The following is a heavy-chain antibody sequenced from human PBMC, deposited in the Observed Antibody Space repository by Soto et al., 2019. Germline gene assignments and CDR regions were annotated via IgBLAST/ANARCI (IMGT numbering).Heavy chain of an antibody. J-gene: IGHJ6*01. V-gene: IGHV3-7*03. D-gene: IGHD6-13*01. CDR3: ARGAAAGTDYYYYYGMDV. CDR2: IKEDGSEK. Sequence: PGGSLRLFCAAAGFTFSNSWMSWVRQAPGKGLEWVANIKEDGSEKDYVDPVKGRFTITRDNAKNSLYLQMNNLRAEDTAVYYCARGAAAGTDYYYYYGMDVWGHGTTVTVSS. CDR1: GFTFSNSW.